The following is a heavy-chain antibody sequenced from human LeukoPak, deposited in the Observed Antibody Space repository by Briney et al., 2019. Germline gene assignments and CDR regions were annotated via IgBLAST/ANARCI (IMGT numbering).Heavy chain of an antibody. V-gene: IGHV3-23*01. CDR2: ISGSGGST. D-gene: IGHD3-3*01. Sequence: GGSLRLSCAASGFTFSSYAMSWVRQAPGKGLEWVSAISGSGGSTYYADSVKGRFTISRDNSKNTLYLQMNSLRAEDTAVYYCAKDGITIFGVVINHNAFDIWGQGTMVTVSS. J-gene: IGHJ3*02. CDR3: AKDGITIFGVVINHNAFDI. CDR1: GFTFSSYA.